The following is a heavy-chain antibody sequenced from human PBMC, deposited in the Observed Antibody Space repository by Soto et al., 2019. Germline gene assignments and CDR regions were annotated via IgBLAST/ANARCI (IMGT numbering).Heavy chain of an antibody. CDR2: ISSDGSHQ. CDR3: ARPYCRSTRCYLYSYGIDV. D-gene: IGHD2-2*01. CDR1: GFTFSVSA. V-gene: IGHV3-30-3*01. J-gene: IGHJ6*02. Sequence: QVQVVESGGGVVQPGTSLRLSCAASGFTFSVSAIHWVRQAPGKGLEWVAVISSDGSHQYYADSVRGRFTISRDNPKNTMHLQMNSLRAEETAVYYCARPYCRSTRCYLYSYGIDVWGPGTTVTVS.